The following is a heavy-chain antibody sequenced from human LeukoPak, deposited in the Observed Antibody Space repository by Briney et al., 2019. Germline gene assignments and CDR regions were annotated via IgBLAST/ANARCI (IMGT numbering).Heavy chain of an antibody. V-gene: IGHV3-21*01. Sequence: PSETLSLTCAVYGGSFSGYYWSWIRQPPGKGLEWVSSISSSSSYIYYADSVKGRFTISRDNAKNSLYLQMNSLRAEDTAVYYCARDMIYYDSSGYYPPGYWGQGTLVTVSS. J-gene: IGHJ4*02. CDR2: ISSSSSYI. CDR3: ARDMIYYDSSGYYPPGY. CDR1: GGSFSGYY. D-gene: IGHD3-22*01.